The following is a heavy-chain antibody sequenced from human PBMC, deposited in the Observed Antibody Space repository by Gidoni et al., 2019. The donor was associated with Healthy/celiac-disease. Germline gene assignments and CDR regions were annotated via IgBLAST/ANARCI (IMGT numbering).Heavy chain of an antibody. J-gene: IGHJ4*02. Sequence: EVQLVESGGGLVKPGGSLRLSCAASGFTFSSYSMNWVRQAPGKGLEWVSSISSSSSYIYYADSVKGRFTISRDNAKNSLYLQMNSLRAEDTAVYYCARGSINCGGDCYSANIDYWGQGTLVTVSS. V-gene: IGHV3-21*01. CDR1: GFTFSSYS. CDR3: ARGSINCGGDCYSANIDY. D-gene: IGHD2-21*02. CDR2: ISSSSSYI.